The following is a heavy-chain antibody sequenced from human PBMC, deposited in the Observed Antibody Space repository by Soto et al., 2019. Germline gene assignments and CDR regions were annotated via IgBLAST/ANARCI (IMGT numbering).Heavy chain of an antibody. J-gene: IGHJ3*02. CDR1: GGTFSSYA. CDR2: IIPIFGTA. CDR3: ARDCSGYPCWYAFEI. D-gene: IGHD3-22*01. Sequence: ASVKVSCKASGGTFSSYAISWVRQAPGQGLEWMGGIIPIFGTANYAQKFQGRVTITADESTSTAYMELSSLRSDDTAVYYCARDCSGYPCWYAFEIWGQGTLVTVSS. V-gene: IGHV1-69*13.